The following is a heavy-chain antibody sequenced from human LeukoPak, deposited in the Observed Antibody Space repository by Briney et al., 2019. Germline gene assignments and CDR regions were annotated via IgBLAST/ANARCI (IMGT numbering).Heavy chain of an antibody. Sequence: VASVKVSCKASGYTFPSYGISWVRQAPGQPLKWMEWISAYTGNTNYAQKLQGRVTMTTDTSTSTAYMELRSLRSDDTAVYYCARDEDWPDYRYYFDYWGQGTLVTVSS. J-gene: IGHJ4*02. CDR2: ISAYTGNT. CDR1: GYTFPSYG. V-gene: IGHV1-18*01. D-gene: IGHD3-16*02. CDR3: ARDEDWPDYRYYFDY.